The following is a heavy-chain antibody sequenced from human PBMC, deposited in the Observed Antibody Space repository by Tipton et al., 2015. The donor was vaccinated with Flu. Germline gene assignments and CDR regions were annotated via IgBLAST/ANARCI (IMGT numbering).Heavy chain of an antibody. J-gene: IGHJ5*02. V-gene: IGHV1-8*01. CDR2: MNPNSGNT. Sequence: QLVQSGAEVKKPGASVKVSCKASGYTFTSYDINWVRQATGQGLEWMGWMNPNSGNTGYAQKFQGRVTMTRNTSISTAYMELSSLRSEDTAVYYCARGVLLWFGELSGASNWFDPWGQGTLVTVSS. CDR3: ARGVLLWFGELSGASNWFDP. CDR1: GYTFTSYD. D-gene: IGHD3-10*01.